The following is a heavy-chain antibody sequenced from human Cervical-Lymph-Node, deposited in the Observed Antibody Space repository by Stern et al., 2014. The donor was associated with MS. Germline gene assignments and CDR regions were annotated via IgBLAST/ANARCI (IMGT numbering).Heavy chain of an antibody. V-gene: IGHV3-53*04. CDR2: IYRDGTT. CDR3: AKGAMNYGD. Sequence: EVQLVESGGGLVQPGGSLRLSCAASGFTVSSHYMTWVRQAPGKGLEWVSVIYRDGTTYYADSVKGRFTISRHNSKNTLYLQMNSLSSEDTAVYYCAKGAMNYGDWGQGTLVTVSS. J-gene: IGHJ4*02. CDR1: GFTVSSHY. D-gene: IGHD4-17*01.